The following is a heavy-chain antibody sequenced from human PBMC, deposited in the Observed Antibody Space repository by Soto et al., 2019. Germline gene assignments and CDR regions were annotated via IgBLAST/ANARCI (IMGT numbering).Heavy chain of an antibody. D-gene: IGHD2-2*01. CDR3: AKKEGLQWPPEAFDV. CDR2: IDGSGEHT. CDR1: GFTFGSYA. Sequence: EVQLLESGGGLVQPGGSLRLSCAASGFTFGSYAMTWVRQAPGQGLEWVSAIDGSGEHTYYADCVNGRFTVSRDNSRNTLYLQMSSLTAEDTATYYCAKKEGLQWPPEAFDVWGQGTMVTVSS. J-gene: IGHJ3*01. V-gene: IGHV3-23*01.